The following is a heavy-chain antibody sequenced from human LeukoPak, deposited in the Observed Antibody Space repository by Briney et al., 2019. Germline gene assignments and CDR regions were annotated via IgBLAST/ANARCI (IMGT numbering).Heavy chain of an antibody. CDR3: ARHGGHCSGGSCYSDY. V-gene: IGHV5-51*01. Sequence: GESLKISCKGSGYSFTSYWIGWVRQMPGKGLEWMGIIYPGDSDTRYSPSFQGQVTISADKSISTAYLQWSSLKASDTAMYYCARHGGHCSGGSCYSDYWGQRTLVTVSS. CDR1: GYSFTSYW. CDR2: IYPGDSDT. D-gene: IGHD2-15*01. J-gene: IGHJ4*02.